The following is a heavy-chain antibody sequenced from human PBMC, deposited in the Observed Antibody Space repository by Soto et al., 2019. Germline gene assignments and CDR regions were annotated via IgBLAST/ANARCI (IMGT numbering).Heavy chain of an antibody. CDR3: VRVVAIPGYPDY. Sequence: QVQLVQSGAEVRQPASSVKVSCKTSGGTFSSYAISWVRQAPGQGLEWMGGSVPIVDTATYAQKFQGRVTITADESTRTAYMEFSRLRSDDTAVYYCVRVVAIPGYPDYWGQGTLVTVSS. D-gene: IGHD5-12*01. V-gene: IGHV1-69*12. CDR2: SVPIVDTA. CDR1: GGTFSSYA. J-gene: IGHJ4*02.